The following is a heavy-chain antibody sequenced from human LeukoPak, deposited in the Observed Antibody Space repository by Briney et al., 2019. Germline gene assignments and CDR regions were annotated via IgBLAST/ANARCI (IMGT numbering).Heavy chain of an antibody. CDR2: ISGSGGST. V-gene: IGHV3-23*01. J-gene: IGHJ4*02. Sequence: GGSLRLSCAVSGFTFSSYAMSWVRQAPGKGLEWVSAISGSGGSTYYADSVKGRFTISRDNAKNSLYLQMNSLRVEDTAVYYCARGHMDFQARINDDFDYWGQGTLVTVSS. CDR3: ARGHMDFQARINDDFDY. CDR1: GFTFSSYA. D-gene: IGHD3-3*01.